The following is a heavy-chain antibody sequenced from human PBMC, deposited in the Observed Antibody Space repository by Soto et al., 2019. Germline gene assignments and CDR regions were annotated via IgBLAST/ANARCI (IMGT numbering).Heavy chain of an antibody. CDR1: AGSISSYY. Sequence: QVQLQESGPGLVKPSETLSLTCTVSAGSISSYYWSWVRQPPGKGLEWLAYLYYSGSTNYTPSLKSRRSISVNTPKNQFSMRLSCVTAADTAVYVCARRYGGNLDYWGQGTVVTVSS. J-gene: IGHJ4*02. CDR2: LYYSGST. V-gene: IGHV4-59*08. D-gene: IGHD1-26*01. CDR3: ARRYGGNLDY.